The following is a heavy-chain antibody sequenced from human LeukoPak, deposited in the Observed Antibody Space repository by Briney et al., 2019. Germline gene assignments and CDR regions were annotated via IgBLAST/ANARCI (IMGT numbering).Heavy chain of an antibody. V-gene: IGHV4-39*01. D-gene: IGHD3-10*01. CDR3: ARQGAVLLWFGRDNWSDP. CDR1: GGSISSSSYY. Sequence: PSETLSLTCTVSGGSISSSSYYWGWIRQPPGKGLEWIGSIYYSGSIYYNPSLKSRVTISVDTSKNQFSLKLSSVTAADTAVYYCARQGAVLLWFGRDNWSDPWGQGTLVTVSS. J-gene: IGHJ5*02. CDR2: IYYSGSI.